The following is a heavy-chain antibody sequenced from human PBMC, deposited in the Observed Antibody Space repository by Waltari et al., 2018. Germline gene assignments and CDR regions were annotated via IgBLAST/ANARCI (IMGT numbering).Heavy chain of an antibody. CDR2: IYYSGST. J-gene: IGHJ6*02. Sequence: QVQLQESGPGLVKPSETLSLTCTVSGGSISSYYWSWIRQPPGKGLEWIGYIYYSGSTNYNPSLKSRVTISVDTSKNQFPLKLSSVTAADTAVYYCARDSGPYYYYYGMDVWGQGTTVTVSS. V-gene: IGHV4-59*01. CDR3: ARDSGPYYYYYGMDV. CDR1: GGSISSYY.